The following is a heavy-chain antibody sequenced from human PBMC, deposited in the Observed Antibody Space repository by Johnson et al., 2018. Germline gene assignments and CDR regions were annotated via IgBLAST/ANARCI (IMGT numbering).Heavy chain of an antibody. V-gene: IGHV3-9*01. Sequence: VQLVQSGGGLVQPGRSLRLSCAASGFTFDDYAMHWVRQAPGKGLAWVSGISWNSGSIGYADSVKGRFTISRDNAKNSLYLQMNSLRAEDTAVYYCARVGGEYFQHWGQGTLVTVSS. CDR3: ARVGGEYFQH. J-gene: IGHJ1*01. CDR1: GFTFDDYA. CDR2: ISWNSGSI.